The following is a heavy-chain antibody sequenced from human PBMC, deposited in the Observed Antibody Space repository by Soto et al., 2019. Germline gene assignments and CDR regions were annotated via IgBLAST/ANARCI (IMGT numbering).Heavy chain of an antibody. V-gene: IGHV5-51*01. CDR1: GYSFTSYW. J-gene: IGHJ4*02. D-gene: IGHD2-2*01. CDR3: ASVVPAADPYFDY. CDR2: IYPGDSDT. Sequence: GESLKISCKGSGYSFTSYWIGWVRQMPGKGLEWMGIIYPGDSDTRYSPDFQGQVPSSADKSISTAYLQGSSRKASDTAMYYCASVVPAADPYFDYWGQGTLVTVSS.